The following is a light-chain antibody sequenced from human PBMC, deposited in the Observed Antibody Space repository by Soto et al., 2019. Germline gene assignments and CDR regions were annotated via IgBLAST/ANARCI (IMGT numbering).Light chain of an antibody. CDR1: QDISNY. Sequence: DIQMTQSPSSLSASVGDRVTITCRASQDISNYLAWYQQKPGKVPKLLIYSASTLQSGVPSRFSGSGSGTVFTLAISSLQPEDVATYYCQKYNSPPLTFGQGTKVEMK. CDR3: QKYNSPPLT. V-gene: IGKV1-27*01. CDR2: SAS. J-gene: IGKJ1*01.